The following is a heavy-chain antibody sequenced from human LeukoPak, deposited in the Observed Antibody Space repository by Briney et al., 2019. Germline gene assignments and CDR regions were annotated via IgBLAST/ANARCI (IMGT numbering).Heavy chain of an antibody. Sequence: SETLSLTCTVSGGSISSGSYYWSWIRQPAGKGLEWIGRIYTSGSTNYNPSLKSRVTISVDTSKNQFSLKLSSVTAADTAVYYYAREIRAAASFDYWGQGTLVTVSS. CDR3: AREIRAAASFDY. CDR1: GGSISSGSYY. D-gene: IGHD6-13*01. J-gene: IGHJ4*02. V-gene: IGHV4-61*02. CDR2: IYTSGST.